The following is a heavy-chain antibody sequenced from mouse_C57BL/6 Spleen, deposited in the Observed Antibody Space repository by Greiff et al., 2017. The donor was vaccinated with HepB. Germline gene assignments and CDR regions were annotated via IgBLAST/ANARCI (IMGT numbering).Heavy chain of an antibody. J-gene: IGHJ2*01. Sequence: QVQLQQSGAELARPGASVKLSCKASGYTFTSYGISWVKQRTGQGLEWIGEIYPRSGNTYYNEKFKGKGTLTADKYSSTAYMELRSLTSEDSAVYFCARAKGDYFDYWGQGTTLTVSS. V-gene: IGHV1-81*01. CDR2: IYPRSGNT. D-gene: IGHD1-3*01. CDR1: GYTFTSYG. CDR3: ARAKGDYFDY.